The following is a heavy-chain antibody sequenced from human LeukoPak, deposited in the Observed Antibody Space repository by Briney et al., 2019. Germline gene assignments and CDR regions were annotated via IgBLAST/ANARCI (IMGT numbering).Heavy chain of an antibody. CDR2: IIPIFGTA. CDR3: ATNIVVPAAPPAFDI. V-gene: IGHV1-69*06. D-gene: IGHD2-2*01. CDR1: GGTFSSYA. Sequence: ASVTVSCKASGGTFSSYAISWVRQAPGQGLEWMGGIIPIFGTANYAQKFQGRVTITADKSTSTAYMELSSLRSEDTAVYYCATNIVVPAAPPAFDIWGQGTMVTVSS. J-gene: IGHJ3*02.